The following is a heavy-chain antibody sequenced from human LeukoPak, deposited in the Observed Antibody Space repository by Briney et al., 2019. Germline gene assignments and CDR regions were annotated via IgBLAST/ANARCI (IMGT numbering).Heavy chain of an antibody. Sequence: SETLSLTCAVYGGSFSGYYWSWIRQPPGKGLEWIGEINHSGSTNYNPSLKSRVTIPVDTPKNQFSLKLSSVTAADTAVYYCARGSSGPYYYYYYGMDVWGQGTTVTVSS. CDR2: INHSGST. D-gene: IGHD3-22*01. CDR3: ARGSSGPYYYYYYGMDV. J-gene: IGHJ6*02. V-gene: IGHV4-34*01. CDR1: GGSFSGYY.